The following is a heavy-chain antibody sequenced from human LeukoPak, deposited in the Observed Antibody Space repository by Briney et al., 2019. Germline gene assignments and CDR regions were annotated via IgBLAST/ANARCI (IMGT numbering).Heavy chain of an antibody. J-gene: IGHJ1*01. CDR3: AIPGGSCSSTSCYLGYFQH. D-gene: IGHD2-2*01. CDR1: GLIFSNFA. V-gene: IGHV3-23*01. CDR2: ITGTSGRT. Sequence: PGGSLRLSCEVSGLIFSNFAMAWVRQAPGKGLEWLSLITGTSGRTYYAASVKGRFTISRDNARNSLYLQMNSLRAEDTAVYYCAIPGGSCSSTSCYLGYFQHWGQGTLVTVSS.